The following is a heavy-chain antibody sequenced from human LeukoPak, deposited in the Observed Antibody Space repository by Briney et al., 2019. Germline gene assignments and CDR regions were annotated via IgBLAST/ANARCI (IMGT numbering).Heavy chain of an antibody. CDR1: GFSFSSYG. V-gene: IGHV3-64*01. CDR3: AREGSYGASDY. D-gene: IGHD5-18*01. J-gene: IGHJ4*02. CDR2: INSNGGST. Sequence: PGGSLRLSCAASGFSFSSYGMRLVRQAPGKGLEYVSGINSNGGSTYYANSVKGRFTISRDNSRSTLYLQMGSLRAEDMAVYYCAREGSYGASDYWGQGTMVTVSS.